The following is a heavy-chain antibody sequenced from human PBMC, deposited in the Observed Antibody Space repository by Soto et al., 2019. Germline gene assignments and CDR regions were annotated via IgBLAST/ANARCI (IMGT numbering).Heavy chain of an antibody. J-gene: IGHJ4*02. CDR2: TYYRSKWYN. Sequence: PSQTLSLTCAISGDSVSSNSAAWNWIRQSPSRGLEWLGRTYYRSKWYNDYAVSVKSRITINPDTSKNQFSLKLSSVTAADTAVYYCARVGGDSGYDYTFDYWGQGTLVTVSS. CDR3: ARVGGDSGYDYTFDY. V-gene: IGHV6-1*01. D-gene: IGHD5-12*01. CDR1: GDSVSSNSAA.